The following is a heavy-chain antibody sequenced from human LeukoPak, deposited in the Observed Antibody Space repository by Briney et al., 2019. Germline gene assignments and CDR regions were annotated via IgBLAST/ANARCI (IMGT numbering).Heavy chain of an antibody. J-gene: IGHJ4*02. CDR1: GYTFTSYY. V-gene: IGHV1-46*01. CDR2: INPSGGST. D-gene: IGHD3-22*01. CDR3: ASIGFRGYYDSSGYFDH. Sequence: ASVKVSCKASGYTFTSYYMHWVRQAPGQGLERMGIINPSGGSTSYAQKFQGRVTMTRDTSTSTVYMELSSLRSEDTAVYYCASIGFRGYYDSSGYFDHWGQGTLVTVSS.